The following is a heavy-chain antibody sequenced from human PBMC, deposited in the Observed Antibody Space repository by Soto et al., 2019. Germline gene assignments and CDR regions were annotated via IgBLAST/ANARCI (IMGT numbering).Heavy chain of an antibody. D-gene: IGHD4-4*01. J-gene: IGHJ6*02. CDR1: GFTFSSYA. CDR3: ARDPIGYSNYVRGMDV. V-gene: IGHV3-30-3*01. CDR2: ISYDGSNK. Sequence: LRLSCAASGFTFSSYAMHWVRQAPGKGLEWVAVISYDGSNKYYADSAKGRFTISRDNSKNTLYLQMNSLRAEDTAVYYCARDPIGYSNYVRGMDVWGQGTTVTVSS.